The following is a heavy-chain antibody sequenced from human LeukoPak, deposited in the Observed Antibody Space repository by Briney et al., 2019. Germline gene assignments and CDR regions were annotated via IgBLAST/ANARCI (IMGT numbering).Heavy chain of an antibody. CDR1: GGSISSVSYY. CDR3: ARGLYLDY. J-gene: IGHJ4*02. CDR2: GYYSGST. Sequence: PSETLSLTCTVSGGSISSVSYYWGWIRQPPGKGLEWIGNGYYSGSTYYNPSLKNRVSISVDTSKNQFSLKLTSVTAADTAVYYCARGLYLDYWGQGTLVTVSS. D-gene: IGHD1-1*01. V-gene: IGHV4-39*07.